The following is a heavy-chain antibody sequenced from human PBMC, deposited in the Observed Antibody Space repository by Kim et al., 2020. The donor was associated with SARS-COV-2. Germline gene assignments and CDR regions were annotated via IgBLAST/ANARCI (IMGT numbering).Heavy chain of an antibody. V-gene: IGHV4-34*01. J-gene: IGHJ5*02. D-gene: IGHD1-26*01. CDR3: ARWDPDWFDT. CDR2: INHSGST. Sequence: SETLSLTCAVYGGSFSGYYWSWIRQPPGKGLEWIGEINHSGSTNYNPSSKSRVTILVDTSKNQFSLKLSSVTAADTAAYYCARWDPDWFDTWGQGTLVT. CDR1: GGSFSGYY.